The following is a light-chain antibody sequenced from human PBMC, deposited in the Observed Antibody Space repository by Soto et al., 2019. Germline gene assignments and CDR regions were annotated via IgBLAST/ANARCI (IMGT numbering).Light chain of an antibody. Sequence: DIVMTQSPLSLPVTPGEPASISCGSSQSLLHSNGINYLDWYLLKPGQSPQLLVYLGSNRASGVPDRFSGSGSGTDFTLKISRVEAEDVGVYYCMQSLLTPRTFGQGTKVEIK. V-gene: IGKV2-28*01. CDR2: LGS. J-gene: IGKJ1*01. CDR1: QSLLHSNGINY. CDR3: MQSLLTPRT.